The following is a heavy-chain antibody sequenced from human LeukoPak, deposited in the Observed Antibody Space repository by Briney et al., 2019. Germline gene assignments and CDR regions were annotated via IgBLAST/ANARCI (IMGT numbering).Heavy chain of an antibody. V-gene: IGHV1-2*04. CDR2: INPNSGGT. CDR3: ARGRGGTMVRGEYGMDV. J-gene: IGHJ6*04. CDR1: GYTFTGYY. Sequence: ASVKVSCKASGYTFTGYYMHWVRQALGQGLEWMGWINPNSGGTNYAQKFQGWVTMTRDTSISTAYMELSRLRSDDTAVYYCARGRGGTMVRGEYGMDVWGKGTTVTVSS. D-gene: IGHD3-10*01.